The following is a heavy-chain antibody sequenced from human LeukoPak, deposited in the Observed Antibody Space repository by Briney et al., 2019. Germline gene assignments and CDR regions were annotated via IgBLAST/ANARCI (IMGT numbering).Heavy chain of an antibody. CDR2: ISGSDGST. CDR1: GFTFSSYA. J-gene: IGHJ4*02. Sequence: GGSLRLSCAASGFTFSSYAMSWVRQAPGKGLEWVSAISGSDGSTYYADSVKGRFTISRDNSKNTLYLQMNSLRAEDTAVYYCAKVPYYDFWRVPFDYWGQGTLVTVSS. V-gene: IGHV3-23*01. D-gene: IGHD3-3*01. CDR3: AKVPYYDFWRVPFDY.